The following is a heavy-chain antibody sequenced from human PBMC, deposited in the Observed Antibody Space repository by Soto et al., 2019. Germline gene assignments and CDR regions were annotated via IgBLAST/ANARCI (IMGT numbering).Heavy chain of an antibody. D-gene: IGHD5-12*01. CDR1: GFTFIFYA. Sequence: QVQLVQSGAEVKKPGASVKVSCKASGFTFIFYAIHWVRQAPGQRLEWMGWINAGNGNTKYSQKFQGRVTITRDTSATTAYMELSTLRSEDTAVYYCAKEDGYTVVFDDWGQGTLVTVSS. CDR2: INAGNGNT. CDR3: AKEDGYTVVFDD. J-gene: IGHJ4*02. V-gene: IGHV1-3*01.